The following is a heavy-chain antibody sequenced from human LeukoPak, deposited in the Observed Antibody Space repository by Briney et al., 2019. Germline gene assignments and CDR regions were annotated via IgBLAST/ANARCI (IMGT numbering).Heavy chain of an antibody. V-gene: IGHV3-21*01. CDR3: ARDGDYDSGPIQR. CDR2: ISSSSSYI. D-gene: IGHD3-22*01. CDR1: GFTFSSYS. Sequence: GGSLRLSCAASGFTFSSYSMNWVRQAPGKGLEWDSSISSSSSYICYADSVKGRFTISRDNAKNSLYLQMNSLRAEDTAVYYCARDGDYDSGPIQRWGQGTVVTVSA. J-gene: IGHJ1*01.